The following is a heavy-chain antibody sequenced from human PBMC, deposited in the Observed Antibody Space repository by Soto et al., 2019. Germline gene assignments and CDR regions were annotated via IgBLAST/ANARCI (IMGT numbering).Heavy chain of an antibody. Sequence: SETLSLTCAVYGGSFSGYYWSWIRQPPGKGLEWIGEINHSGSTNYNPSLKSRVTISVDTSKNQFSLKLSSVTAADTAVYYCASVLRYYVSDWGQGTLVTVSS. CDR2: INHSGST. J-gene: IGHJ4*02. V-gene: IGHV4-34*01. D-gene: IGHD3-10*01. CDR1: GGSFSGYY. CDR3: ASVLRYYVSD.